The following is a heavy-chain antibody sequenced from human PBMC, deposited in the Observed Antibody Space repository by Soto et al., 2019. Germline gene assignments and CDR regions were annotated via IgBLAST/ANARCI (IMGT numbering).Heavy chain of an antibody. D-gene: IGHD5-18*01. V-gene: IGHV4-39*01. J-gene: IGHJ4*02. CDR2: IYYTGST. CDR3: ASRSLYSYGADY. Sequence: PSETLSLTCTVSGVSINSNTYYWGWIRQPPGKGLEWIGSIYYTGSTYYNPSLKSRVTISVDTSKNQFSLKLSSVTAANTAVYYCASRSLYSYGADYWGRGTLVTVSS. CDR1: GVSINSNTYY.